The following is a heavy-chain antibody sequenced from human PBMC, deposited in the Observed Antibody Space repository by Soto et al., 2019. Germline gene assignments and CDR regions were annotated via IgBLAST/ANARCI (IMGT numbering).Heavy chain of an antibody. V-gene: IGHV3-74*01. CDR2: INSDGSST. Sequence: GGSLRLSCAASGFTFSSYWMHWVRQAPGKGLVWVSRINSDGSSTSYADSVKGRFTISRDNAKNTLYLQMNSLRAEDTAVYYCARGQEYQLLSPPYYYYYMDVWGKGTTVTVSS. D-gene: IGHD2-2*01. CDR3: ARGQEYQLLSPPYYYYYMDV. J-gene: IGHJ6*03. CDR1: GFTFSSYW.